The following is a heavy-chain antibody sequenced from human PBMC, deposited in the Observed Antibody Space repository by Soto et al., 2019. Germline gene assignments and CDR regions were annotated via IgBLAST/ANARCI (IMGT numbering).Heavy chain of an antibody. V-gene: IGHV3-33*01. CDR1: GFTFSSYG. CDR2: IWYDGSNK. J-gene: IGHJ4*02. CDR3: ARDGYYDGHDPGFDY. D-gene: IGHD1-26*01. Sequence: QVQLVESGGGVVQPGRSLRLSCAASGFTFSSYGMHWVRQAPGKGLEWVAVIWYDGSNKYYADSVKGRFTISRDNSMNTLYLQMNSLRAEDTAMYYCARDGYYDGHDPGFDYWGQGTLITVSS.